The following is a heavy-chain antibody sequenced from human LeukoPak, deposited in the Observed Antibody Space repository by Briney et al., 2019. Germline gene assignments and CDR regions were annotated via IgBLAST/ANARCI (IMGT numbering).Heavy chain of an antibody. CDR2: IYVGGST. V-gene: IGHV4-4*07. CDR3: ARWHMNSQDV. D-gene: IGHD4-23*01. CDR1: DGSISYYC. J-gene: IGHJ6*02. Sequence: PSETLSLTCTVSDGSISYYCWSWIRQPAGKGLEWIGRIYVGGSTNYSPSLKSRVSMSLDKSKNQLSLKLISVSAADTAVYYCARWHMNSQDVWGQGTAVTVS.